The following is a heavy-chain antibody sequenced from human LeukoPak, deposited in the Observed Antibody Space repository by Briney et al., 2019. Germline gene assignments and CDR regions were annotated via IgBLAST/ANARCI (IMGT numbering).Heavy chain of an antibody. D-gene: IGHD1-26*01. V-gene: IGHV3-23*01. CDR3: AKGGNSGSYSPFDY. Sequence: GGSLRLSCAASGLTFSSYAMSWVRQAPGKGLEWVSAISGSGGSTYYADSVKGRFTIFRDNSKNTLYLQMNSLRAEDTAVYYCAKGGNSGSYSPFDYWGQGTLVTVSS. CDR1: GLTFSSYA. CDR2: ISGSGGST. J-gene: IGHJ4*02.